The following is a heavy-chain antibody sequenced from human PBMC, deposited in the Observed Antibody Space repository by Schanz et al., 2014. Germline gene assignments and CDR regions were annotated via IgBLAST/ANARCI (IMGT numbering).Heavy chain of an antibody. V-gene: IGHV3-23*01. Sequence: EAQLLESGGGLVQPGGSLRLSCIGSGFTFRSYALGWVRQAPGKGLEWVSLVSASGGGPFYADSVKGRFTISRDNAKNLLYLQMNGLRAEDTAVYFCARDLSSLIQGDVWGKGTTVTVSS. D-gene: IGHD2-2*01. CDR2: VSASGGGP. CDR1: GFTFRSYA. J-gene: IGHJ6*04. CDR3: ARDLSSLIQGDV.